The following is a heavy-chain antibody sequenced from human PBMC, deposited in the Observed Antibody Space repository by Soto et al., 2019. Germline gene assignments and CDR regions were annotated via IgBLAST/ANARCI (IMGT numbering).Heavy chain of an antibody. V-gene: IGHV3-53*01. Sequence: VGFLRPSCAASGFTVSSNYMSWVRQAPGKGLEWVSVIYSGGSTYYADSVKGRFTISRDNSKNTLYLQMNSLRAEDTAVYYCARSSGWYGYFFDYWGQGTLVTVSS. CDR3: ARSSGWYGYFFDY. J-gene: IGHJ4*02. D-gene: IGHD6-19*01. CDR1: GFTVSSNY. CDR2: IYSGGST.